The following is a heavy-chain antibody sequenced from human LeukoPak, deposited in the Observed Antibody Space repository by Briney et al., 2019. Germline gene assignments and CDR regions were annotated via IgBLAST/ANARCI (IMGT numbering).Heavy chain of an antibody. V-gene: IGHV3-48*04. CDR2: ISSSSSTI. CDR1: GFTFSSYN. Sequence: SGGSLRLSCAASGFTFSSYNMNWVRQAPGKGLEWVSHISSSSSTIYYADSVKGRFTISRDNAKNSLYLQMNSLRAEDTAVYYCAREVPKSIDYWGQGTLVTVSS. CDR3: AREVPKSIDY. J-gene: IGHJ4*02.